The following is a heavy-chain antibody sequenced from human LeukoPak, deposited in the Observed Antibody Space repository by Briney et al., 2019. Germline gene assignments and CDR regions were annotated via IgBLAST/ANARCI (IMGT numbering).Heavy chain of an antibody. V-gene: IGHV4-4*07. Sequence: SSETLSLTCTVSGGSISSYYWSWIRQPAGKGLEWIGRIYTSGSTNYNPSLNSRVTMSLDTSKNQFSLKLSSVTAADTAVYFCARSLVGAKFWFDPWGQGTLVTVSS. CDR3: ARSLVGAKFWFDP. J-gene: IGHJ5*02. D-gene: IGHD1-26*01. CDR2: IYTSGST. CDR1: GGSISSYY.